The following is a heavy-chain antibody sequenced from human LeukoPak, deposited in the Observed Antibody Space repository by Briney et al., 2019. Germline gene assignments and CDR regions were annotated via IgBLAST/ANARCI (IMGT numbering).Heavy chain of an antibody. CDR3: AVSYSGSGDY. CDR1: GYTFTSYY. V-gene: IGHV1-8*02. Sequence: GASVKVSCKASGYTFTSYYMHWVRQATGQGLEWMGWMNPNSGNTGYAQKFQGRVTMTRNTSISTAYMELSSLRSEDTAVYYCAVSYSGSGDYWGQGTLVTVSS. CDR2: MNPNSGNT. J-gene: IGHJ4*02. D-gene: IGHD1-26*01.